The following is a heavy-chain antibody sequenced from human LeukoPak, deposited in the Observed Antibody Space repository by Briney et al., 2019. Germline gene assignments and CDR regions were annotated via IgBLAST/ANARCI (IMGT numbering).Heavy chain of an antibody. Sequence: ASVKVSCKASGGTFSSYAISWVRQAPGQGLEWMGGIIPIFGTANYAQKFQGRATITADESTSTAYMELSSLRSEDTAVYYCARAYDSSGYYYYYYMDVWGKGTTVTVSS. CDR2: IIPIFGTA. J-gene: IGHJ6*03. V-gene: IGHV1-69*13. CDR3: ARAYDSSGYYYYYYMDV. D-gene: IGHD3-22*01. CDR1: GGTFSSYA.